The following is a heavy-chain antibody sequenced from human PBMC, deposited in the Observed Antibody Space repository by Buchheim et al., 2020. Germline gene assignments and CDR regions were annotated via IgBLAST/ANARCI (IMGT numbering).Heavy chain of an antibody. CDR3: ARDLETDYYDSSGYYGPYYFDY. CDR2: ISSSGSTI. D-gene: IGHD3-22*01. CDR1: GFTFSDYY. J-gene: IGHJ4*02. Sequence: QVQLVESGGGLVKPGGSLRLSCAASGFTFSDYYMSWIRQAPGKGLEWVSYISSSGSTIYYADSVKGRFTISRDTAKNSLYLQMNSLRAEDTAVYYCARDLETDYYDSSGYYGPYYFDYWGQGTL. V-gene: IGHV3-11*01.